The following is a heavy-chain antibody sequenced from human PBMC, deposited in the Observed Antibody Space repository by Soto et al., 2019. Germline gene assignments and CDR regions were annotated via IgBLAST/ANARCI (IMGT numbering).Heavy chain of an antibody. CDR1: GGSISSVDYY. J-gene: IGHJ6*02. V-gene: IGHV4-30-4*01. Sequence: SETLSLTCTVSGGSISSVDYYWSWIRQPPGKGLEWIGYIYYSGSTYYNPSLKSRVTISVDTSKNQFSLKLSSVTAADTAVYYCARLDGSDARYYYYYGMDVWGQGTTVTVSS. CDR2: IYYSGST. D-gene: IGHD2-21*02. CDR3: ARLDGSDARYYYYYGMDV.